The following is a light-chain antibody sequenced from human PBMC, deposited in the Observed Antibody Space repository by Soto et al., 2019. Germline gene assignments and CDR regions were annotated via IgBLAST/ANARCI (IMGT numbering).Light chain of an antibody. CDR1: QSVGSN. Sequence: EIVMTQSPATLSVSPGERVTLSCRASQSVGSNLAWYHQKPGQAPRLLIYDAFIRATAIPARFSGSGSGTEFTLTISSLQSEDFPVYFCQQYDQWPITFGQGTRLE. CDR3: QQYDQWPIT. V-gene: IGKV3-15*01. J-gene: IGKJ5*01. CDR2: DAF.